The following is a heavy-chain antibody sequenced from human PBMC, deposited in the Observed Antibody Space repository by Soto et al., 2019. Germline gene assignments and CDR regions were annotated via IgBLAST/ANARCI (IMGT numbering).Heavy chain of an antibody. D-gene: IGHD3-3*01. J-gene: IGHJ6*02. Sequence: GGSLRLSCAASGFTFSSYGMHWVRQAPGKGLEWVAVISYDGSNKYYADSVKGRFTISRDNSKNTLYLQMNSLRAEDTAVYYCTLLRFLEWLSDRLNYYGMDVWGQGTTVTVSS. V-gene: IGHV3-30*03. CDR2: ISYDGSNK. CDR3: TLLRFLEWLSDRLNYYGMDV. CDR1: GFTFSSYG.